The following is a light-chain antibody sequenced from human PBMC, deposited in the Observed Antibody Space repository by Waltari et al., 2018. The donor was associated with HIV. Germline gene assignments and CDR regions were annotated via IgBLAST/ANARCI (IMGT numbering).Light chain of an antibody. CDR3: QKYYSSPLT. CDR2: WAS. CDR1: QSGLYSPSNDNY. J-gene: IGKJ4*01. V-gene: IGKV4-1*01. Sequence: DIVMTQSPDSLAVSLGEGATINCKSSQSGLYSPSNDNYFAWFQHKPGPRPVLLISWASAREYGVTYRCSGSGSGTDFTFTISSLQAEDVEIYYCQKYYSSPLTFGAGTKVEIK.